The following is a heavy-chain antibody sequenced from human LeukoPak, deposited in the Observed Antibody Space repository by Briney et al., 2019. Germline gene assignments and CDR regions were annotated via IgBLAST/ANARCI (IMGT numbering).Heavy chain of an antibody. J-gene: IGHJ4*02. CDR1: GYTFTSYG. CDR2: ISAYNGNT. CDR3: ARLKGARQYCSSTSCPLYFDY. D-gene: IGHD2-2*01. V-gene: IGHV1-18*01. Sequence: GASVKVSCKASGYTFTSYGISWVRQAPGQGLEWMGWISAYNGNTNYAQKLQGRVTMTTDTSTSTAYMELGSLRSDDTAVYYCARLKGARQYCSSTSCPLYFDYWGQGTLVTVSS.